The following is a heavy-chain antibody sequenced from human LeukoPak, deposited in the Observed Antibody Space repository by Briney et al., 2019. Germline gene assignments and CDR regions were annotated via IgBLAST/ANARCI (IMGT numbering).Heavy chain of an antibody. Sequence: ASVKVSCKASGYTFTGYYMHWVRQAPGQGLEWMGWINPNSGGTNYAQKFQGRVTMTRDTSISTAYMELSRLRSDDTAVYYCARAGKVGVTLYYFDYWGQGTLVTVSS. J-gene: IGHJ4*02. CDR2: INPNSGGT. CDR3: ARAGKVGVTLYYFDY. D-gene: IGHD1-26*01. V-gene: IGHV1-2*02. CDR1: GYTFTGYY.